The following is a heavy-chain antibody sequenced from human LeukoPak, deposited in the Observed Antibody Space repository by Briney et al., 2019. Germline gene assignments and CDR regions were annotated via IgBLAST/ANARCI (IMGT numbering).Heavy chain of an antibody. CDR2: INQDGSEK. D-gene: IGHD3-3*01. CDR3: ARARITIFGGLRY. Sequence: GGSLRLSCAASGFTFSSYWMSWVRQAPGKGLEWVANINQDGSEKYYVDSVKGRFTISRDNAKNSLYLQMNSLRAEGTAVYYCARARITIFGGLRYWGQGTLVTVSS. V-gene: IGHV3-7*01. J-gene: IGHJ4*02. CDR1: GFTFSSYW.